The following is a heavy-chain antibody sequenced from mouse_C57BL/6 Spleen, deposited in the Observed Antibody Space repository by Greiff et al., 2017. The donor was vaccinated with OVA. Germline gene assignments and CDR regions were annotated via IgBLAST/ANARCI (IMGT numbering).Heavy chain of an antibody. CDR3: AVSYYSNQYYFDY. CDR1: GFSLTSYG. Sequence: VMLVESGPGLVQPSQSLSITCTVSGFSLTSYGVHWVRQSPGKGLEWLGVIWSGGSTDYNAAFISRLSISKDNSKSQVFFKMNSLQADDTAIYYCAVSYYSNQYYFDYWGQGTTLTVSS. D-gene: IGHD2-5*01. V-gene: IGHV2-2*01. CDR2: IWSGGST. J-gene: IGHJ2*01.